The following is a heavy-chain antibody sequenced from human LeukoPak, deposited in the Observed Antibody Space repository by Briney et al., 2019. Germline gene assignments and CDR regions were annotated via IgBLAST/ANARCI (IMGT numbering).Heavy chain of an antibody. J-gene: IGHJ4*02. D-gene: IGHD3-10*01. CDR3: ARADHYGSGYIDY. CDR2: ISYDGSNK. V-gene: IGHV3-30*04. CDR1: GFTFSSYA. Sequence: GGSLRLSCAASGFTFSSYAMHWVRQAPGKGLEWVAVISYDGSNKYYADSVKGRFTISRDNSKNTLYLQMNSLRAEDTAVYYCARADHYGSGYIDYWGQGTLVTVSS.